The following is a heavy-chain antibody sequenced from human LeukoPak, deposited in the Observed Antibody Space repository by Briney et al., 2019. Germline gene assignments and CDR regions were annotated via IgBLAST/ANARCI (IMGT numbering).Heavy chain of an antibody. D-gene: IGHD3-22*01. Sequence: TSSETLSLTCAVYGGSFSGYYWSWIRQPPGKGLEWIGEINHSGSTNYNPSLKSRVTISVDTSKNQFSLKLSSVTAADTAVYYCARGPTLTMIVVVPYYYYGMDVWGQGTTVTVSS. J-gene: IGHJ6*02. CDR3: ARGPTLTMIVVVPYYYYGMDV. V-gene: IGHV4-34*01. CDR2: INHSGST. CDR1: GGSFSGYY.